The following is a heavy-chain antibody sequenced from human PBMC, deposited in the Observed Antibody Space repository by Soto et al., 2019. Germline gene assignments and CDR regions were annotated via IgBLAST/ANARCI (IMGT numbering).Heavy chain of an antibody. D-gene: IGHD2-8*01. CDR2: IRNKANSYST. V-gene: IGHV3-72*01. Sequence: EVQLVESGGGLVQPGGSLRLSCAASGFTFSDHHMDWVRQAPGQGLEWVGRIRNKANSYSTQYAASVKGRFTISRDDSKTALSLQMNSLKTEDTAVYYCTRVRIYADERGRPFDIWGQGTVVTVSS. CDR3: TRVRIYADERGRPFDI. J-gene: IGHJ3*02. CDR1: GFTFSDHH.